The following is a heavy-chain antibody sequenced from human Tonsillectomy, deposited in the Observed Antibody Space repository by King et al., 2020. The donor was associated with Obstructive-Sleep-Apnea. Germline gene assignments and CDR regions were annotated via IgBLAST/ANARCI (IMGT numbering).Heavy chain of an antibody. CDR1: GGSISSNY. J-gene: IGHJ4*02. Sequence: VQLQESGPGLVKPSETLSLTCTVSGGSISSNYWSWIRPPPGKGLEWIGYIYYTGSTNYNPSLKSRVTISVDTFKNHFSLKLSSVTAADTAVYYCARHFRVPGSGTYSFFDYWGQGTLVPVSS. D-gene: IGHD1-26*01. CDR3: ARHFRVPGSGTYSFFDY. CDR2: IYYTGST. V-gene: IGHV4-59*08.